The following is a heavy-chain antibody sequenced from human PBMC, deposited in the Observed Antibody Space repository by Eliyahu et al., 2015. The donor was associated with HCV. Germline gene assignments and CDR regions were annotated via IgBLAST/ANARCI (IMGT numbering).Heavy chain of an antibody. V-gene: IGHV3-30-3*01. J-gene: IGHJ3*02. CDR1: XXTFXXYA. CDR2: ISYDGSNK. D-gene: IGHD6-13*01. CDR3: ARGVDSQQLVSDAFDI. Sequence: QVQLVESGGGVVQPGRSLXLSCAASXXTFXXYAMHWVRQAPGKGLEWVAVISYDGSNKYYADSVKGRFTISRDNSKNTLYLQMNSLRAEDTAVYYCARGVDSQQLVSDAFDIWGQGTMVTXSX.